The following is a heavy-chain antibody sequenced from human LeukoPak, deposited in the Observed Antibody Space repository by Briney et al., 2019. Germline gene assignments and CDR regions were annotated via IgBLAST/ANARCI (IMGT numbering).Heavy chain of an antibody. V-gene: IGHV1-2*06. J-gene: IGHJ4*02. CDR2: INPNSGGT. CDR3: ARDRTGALFFDY. D-gene: IGHD2-8*02. Sequence: ASVKVSCKASGYTFTDYFMHWVRQAPGQGFEWMGRINPNSGGTNYAQKFQGRVTMTRDTSISTAYMELSGLRSDDTAVYYCARDRTGALFFDYWGQGTLVTVSS. CDR1: GYTFTDYF.